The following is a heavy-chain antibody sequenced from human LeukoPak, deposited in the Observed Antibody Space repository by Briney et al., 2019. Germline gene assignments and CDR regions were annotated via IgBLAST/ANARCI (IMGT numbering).Heavy chain of an antibody. V-gene: IGHV3-21*01. Sequence: PGGSLRLSGAASGFTFSSYSMNWVRQAPGKGLEWVSSISSSSSYIYYADSVKGRFTISRDNAKNSLYLQMNSLRAEDTAVYYCARDSQRITMVRGVITSNFDYWGQGTLVTVSS. CDR2: ISSSSSYI. CDR1: GFTFSSYS. CDR3: ARDSQRITMVRGVITSNFDY. D-gene: IGHD3-10*01. J-gene: IGHJ4*02.